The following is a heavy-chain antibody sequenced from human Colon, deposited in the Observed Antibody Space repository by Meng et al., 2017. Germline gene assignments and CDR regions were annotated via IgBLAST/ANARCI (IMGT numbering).Heavy chain of an antibody. J-gene: IGHJ4*02. CDR2: TSHSGST. D-gene: IGHD3-22*01. Sequence: AALEESGPGLAQPSETLALTCAVSGGAISRSDWWSWVRQPPGKGMEWIGDTSHSGSTNYSPSLKSRVTISLDKSKNHLSLKLNSVTAADTAVYYCASSDYYRSDYWGQGTLVTVSS. V-gene: IGHV4-4*02. CDR1: GGAISRSDW. CDR3: ASSDYYRSDY.